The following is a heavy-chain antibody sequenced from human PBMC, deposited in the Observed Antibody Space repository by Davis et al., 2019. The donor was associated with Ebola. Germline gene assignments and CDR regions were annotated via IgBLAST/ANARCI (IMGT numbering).Heavy chain of an antibody. Sequence: GESLKISCAASGFTFSSYWMSWVRQAPGKGLEWVANIKQDGSEKYYVDSVKGRFTISRDNAKNSLYLQMNSPRAEDTAVYYCARDGRWGSSWYWGYWGQGTLVTVSS. CDR2: IKQDGSEK. CDR1: GFTFSSYW. J-gene: IGHJ4*02. CDR3: ARDGRWGSSWYWGY. V-gene: IGHV3-7*01. D-gene: IGHD6-13*01.